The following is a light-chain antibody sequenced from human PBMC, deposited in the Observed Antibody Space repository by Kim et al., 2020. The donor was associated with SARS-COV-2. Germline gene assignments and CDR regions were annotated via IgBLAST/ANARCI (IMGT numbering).Light chain of an antibody. CDR1: SSDVGGYNY. CDR2: DVT. J-gene: IGLJ3*02. Sequence: QSITIFCTGTSSDVGGYNYVSWYQQHPGKAPNLMFYDVTNRPSAVSDRFSASKSGNTASLTISWLQADDEADYYCSSYTGSGTPWVFGGGTQLTVL. CDR3: SSYTGSGTPWV. V-gene: IGLV2-14*03.